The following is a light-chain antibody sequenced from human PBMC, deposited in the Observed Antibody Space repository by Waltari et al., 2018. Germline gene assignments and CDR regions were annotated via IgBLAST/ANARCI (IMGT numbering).Light chain of an antibody. CDR3: SSYTSSGTLRI. V-gene: IGLV2-14*01. CDR1: NSDVGGYNY. Sequence: QSVLTQPASVSGSPGQSITISCTGTNSDVGGYNYVSWYQQYPGKAPRLMIYDVTKRPSVVSNRFSCSKSGNTASLTISGLQAEDEADYYCSSYTSSGTLRIFGGGTKVTAL. J-gene: IGLJ2*01. CDR2: DVT.